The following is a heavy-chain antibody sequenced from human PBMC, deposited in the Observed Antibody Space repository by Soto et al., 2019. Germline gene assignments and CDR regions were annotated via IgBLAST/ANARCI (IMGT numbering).Heavy chain of an antibody. D-gene: IGHD6-6*01. Sequence: PSETLSLTCAVSGYSISSGYYWGWIRQPPGKGLEWIGSIYHSGSTYYNPSLKSRVTISVDTSKNQFSLKLSSVTAADTAVYYCARDEYSSSSPFDYWGQGTLVTVSS. CDR3: ARDEYSSSSPFDY. J-gene: IGHJ4*02. V-gene: IGHV4-38-2*02. CDR1: GYSISSGYY. CDR2: IYHSGST.